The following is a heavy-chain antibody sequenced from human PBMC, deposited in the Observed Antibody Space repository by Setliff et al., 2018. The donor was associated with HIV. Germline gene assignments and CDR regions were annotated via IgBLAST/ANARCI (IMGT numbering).Heavy chain of an antibody. V-gene: IGHV1-3*03. D-gene: IGHD4-17*01. CDR2: INAGNGNT. CDR3: ARDFYGDYVSHYFDY. J-gene: IGHJ4*02. CDR1: GYTFTSYA. Sequence: ASVKVSCKASGYTFTSYAMHWVRQAPGQRLEWMGWINAGNGNTKYSQEFQGRVTITRDTSASTAYMELSSLRSEDMAVYYCARDFYGDYVSHYFDYWGQGTLVTVSS.